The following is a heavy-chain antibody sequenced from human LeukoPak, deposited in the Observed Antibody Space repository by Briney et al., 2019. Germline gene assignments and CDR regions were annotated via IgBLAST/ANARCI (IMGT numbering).Heavy chain of an antibody. Sequence: PGGSLRLSCVASGFTFSTYAMSWVRQAPGRGLEWVSTISDSGGGTYYADSVKGRFTISRDNPKNTLYLQMNSLRAEDTAVYYCTKDQGLRGEEVWDYWGQGTLVTVSS. D-gene: IGHD3-16*01. V-gene: IGHV3-23*01. CDR1: GFTFSTYA. CDR2: ISDSGGGT. J-gene: IGHJ4*02. CDR3: TKDQGLRGEEVWDY.